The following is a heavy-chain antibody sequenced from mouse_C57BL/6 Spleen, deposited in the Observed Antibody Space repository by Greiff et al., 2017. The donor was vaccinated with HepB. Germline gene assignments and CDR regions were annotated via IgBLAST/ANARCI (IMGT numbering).Heavy chain of an antibody. CDR3: ARRRATVVDYYAMDY. D-gene: IGHD1-1*01. CDR1: GYTFTDYY. CDR2: INPNNGGT. Sequence: EVQLQQSGPELVKPGASVKISCKASGYTFTDYYMNWVKQSHGKSLEWIGDINPNNGGTSYNQKFKGKATLTVDKSSSTAYMELRSLTSEDSAVYYCARRRATVVDYYAMDYWGQGTSVTVSS. V-gene: IGHV1-26*01. J-gene: IGHJ4*01.